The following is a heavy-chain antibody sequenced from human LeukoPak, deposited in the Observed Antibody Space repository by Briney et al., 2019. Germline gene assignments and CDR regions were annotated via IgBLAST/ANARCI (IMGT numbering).Heavy chain of an antibody. CDR2: ITYDGSNK. CDR3: AKRKYNGSGGCQAYLEY. V-gene: IGHV3-30*18. D-gene: IGHD3-10*01. J-gene: IGHJ4*02. Sequence: WVAVITYDGSNKYYEDSVKGRFTISRDNSKNTLYLQMNSLRAEVRAVFYCAKRKYNGSGGCQAYLEYWGQGTLVTVSS.